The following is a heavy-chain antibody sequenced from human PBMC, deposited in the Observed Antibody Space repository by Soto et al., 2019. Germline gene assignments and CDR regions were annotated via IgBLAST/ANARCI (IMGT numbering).Heavy chain of an antibody. V-gene: IGHV4-61*01. Sequence: SETLSLTCFVSGDSVSSGTYYWSWIRRPPGKGLEWIGYMSNSGSTNYNPSLKSRVNISVDTSKNQFSMKLNSVTGADTAVYYCAREDFYIGMDVWGQGTRVTVS. J-gene: IGHJ6*02. CDR2: MSNSGST. CDR1: GDSVSSGTYY. CDR3: AREDFYIGMDV.